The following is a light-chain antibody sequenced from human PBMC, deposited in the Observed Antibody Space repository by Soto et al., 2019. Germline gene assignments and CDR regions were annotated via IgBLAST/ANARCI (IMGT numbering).Light chain of an antibody. J-gene: IGLJ2*01. CDR2: GNS. V-gene: IGLV1-40*01. Sequence: QSVLTQPPSVSGAPGQRVTISCTGSSSNIGAGYDVHWYQQLPGTAPKLLIYGNSSRPSGVPDRFSGSKSGTSASLAITGLQAEDEADYYCQSYDGSLSAPLFGGGTKLTVL. CDR3: QSYDGSLSAPL. CDR1: SSNIGAGYD.